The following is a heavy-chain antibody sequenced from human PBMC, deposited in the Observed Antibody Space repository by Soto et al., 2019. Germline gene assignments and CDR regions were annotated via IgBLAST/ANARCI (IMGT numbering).Heavy chain of an antibody. CDR1: GGTFSSYT. V-gene: IGHV1-69*02. J-gene: IGHJ6*02. CDR2: IIPILGIA. CDR3: AEVAGTDYYYGMDV. Sequence: QVQLVQSGAEVKKPGSSVKVSCKASGGTFSSYTISWVRQAPGQGLEWMGRIIPILGIANYAQKFQGRVTITADKSTSTDYMELSSLRSEDTAVYYCAEVAGTDYYYGMDVWGQGTTVTVSS. D-gene: IGHD6-19*01.